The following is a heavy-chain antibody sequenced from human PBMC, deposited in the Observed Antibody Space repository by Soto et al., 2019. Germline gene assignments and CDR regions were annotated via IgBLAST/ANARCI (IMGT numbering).Heavy chain of an antibody. Sequence: SETLSLTCAVYGGSFSGYYWSWIRQPPGKGLEWIGEINHSGSTNYNPSLKSRVTISVDTSKNQFSLKLSSVTAADTAVYYCARVAAAVRGSDYYYYYMDVWGKGTTVTVSS. V-gene: IGHV4-34*01. D-gene: IGHD6-13*01. CDR2: INHSGST. CDR3: ARVAAAVRGSDYYYYYMDV. CDR1: GGSFSGYY. J-gene: IGHJ6*03.